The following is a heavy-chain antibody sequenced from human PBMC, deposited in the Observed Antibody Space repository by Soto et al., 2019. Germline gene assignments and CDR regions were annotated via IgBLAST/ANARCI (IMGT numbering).Heavy chain of an antibody. Sequence: SQTLSLTCAISGDSVSSNSAAWNWIRQSPSRGLEWLGRTYYRSKWYNDYAVSVKSRITINPDTSKNQFSLQLNSVTPEDTAVYYCARDPGHQSYYDFWSGYQTARYYYGMDVWGQGTTGTVSS. V-gene: IGHV6-1*01. CDR1: GDSVSSNSAA. CDR3: ARDPGHQSYYDFWSGYQTARYYYGMDV. J-gene: IGHJ6*02. CDR2: TYYRSKWYN. D-gene: IGHD3-3*01.